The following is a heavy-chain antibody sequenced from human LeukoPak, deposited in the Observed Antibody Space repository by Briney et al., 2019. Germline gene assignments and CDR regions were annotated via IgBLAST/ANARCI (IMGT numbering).Heavy chain of an antibody. V-gene: IGHV4-61*01. CDR3: ARDSPYYYGSGSATYYMDV. Sequence: SETLSLTCTVSGDSISSRSYYWGWIRQPPGKGLEWIGYIYYSGSTNYNPSLKSRVTISVDTSKNQFSLKLSSVTAADTAVYYCARDSPYYYGSGSATYYMDVWGKGTTVTISS. J-gene: IGHJ6*03. CDR1: GDSISSRSYY. D-gene: IGHD3-10*01. CDR2: IYYSGST.